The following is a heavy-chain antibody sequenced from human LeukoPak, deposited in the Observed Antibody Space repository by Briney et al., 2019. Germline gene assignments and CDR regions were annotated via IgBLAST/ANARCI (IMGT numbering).Heavy chain of an antibody. CDR1: GFTFSSYW. CDR2: IKQDGSEK. CDR3: ARDVRGDDMIAFGGASDY. D-gene: IGHD3-16*01. Sequence: GGSLRLSCAASGFTFSSYWMSWVRQAPGKGLEWVANIKQDGSEKYYVDSVKGRFTISRDNAKNSLYLQMNSLRAEDTAVYYCARDVRGDDMIAFGGASDYWGQGTLVTVSS. V-gene: IGHV3-7*01. J-gene: IGHJ4*02.